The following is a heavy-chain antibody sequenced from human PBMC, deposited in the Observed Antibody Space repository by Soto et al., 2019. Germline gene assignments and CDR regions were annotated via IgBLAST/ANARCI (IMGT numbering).Heavy chain of an antibody. V-gene: IGHV1-69*12. D-gene: IGHD2-2*01. J-gene: IGHJ6*02. CDR2: IIPIFGTA. Sequence: QVQLVKSGAEVKKPGSSVKVSCKASGGTFGSYAISWVRQAPGQGLEWMGGIIPIFGTANYAQKFQGRVTITADESTSTAYMELSSLRSEDTAVYYCARHDCISTSCYYYYYYGMDVWGQGTTVTVSS. CDR3: ARHDCISTSCYYYYYYGMDV. CDR1: GGTFGSYA.